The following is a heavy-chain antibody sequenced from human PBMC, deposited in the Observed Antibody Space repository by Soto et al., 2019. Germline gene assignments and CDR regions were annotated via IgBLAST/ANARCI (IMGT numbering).Heavy chain of an antibody. CDR2: SNSDGSDT. D-gene: IGHD1-26*01. CDR3: ARESTTQLYYYYGMDV. CDR1: GFTFSSYW. V-gene: IGHV3-74*01. J-gene: IGHJ6*02. Sequence: LSLSCAASGFTFSSYWMHWVRQTPGKGLVWVSRSNSDGSDTNYADSVKGRFTISRDNAKNTLYLQMNSLRAEDTAVYYCARESTTQLYYYYGMDVWGQGTTVTVSS.